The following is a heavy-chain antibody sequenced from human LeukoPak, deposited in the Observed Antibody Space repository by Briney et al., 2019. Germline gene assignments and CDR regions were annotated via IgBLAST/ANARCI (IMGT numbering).Heavy chain of an antibody. CDR3: AAGLYGDFSY. V-gene: IGHV3-21*01. CDR2: ISSSSSYI. D-gene: IGHD4-17*01. Sequence: PGGSLRLSCAASGFTFSSYSMNWVCQAPGKGLEWVSSISSSSSYIYYADSVKGRFTISRDNAKNSLYLQMNSLRAEDTAVYYCAAGLYGDFSYWGQGTLVTVSS. J-gene: IGHJ4*02. CDR1: GFTFSSYS.